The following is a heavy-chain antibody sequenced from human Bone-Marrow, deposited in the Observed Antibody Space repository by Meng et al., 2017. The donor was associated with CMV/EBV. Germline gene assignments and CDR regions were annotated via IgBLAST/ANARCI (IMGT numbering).Heavy chain of an antibody. Sequence: GGSLRLSCAASGFTFSSYSMNWVRQAPGKGLEWVAVIWYDGSNKYDADSVKGRFTISRDNAKNSLYLQMNSLRAEDTAVYYCARSLDFTYYYYGMDVWGQGTTVTVSS. CDR3: ARSLDFTYYYYGMDV. J-gene: IGHJ6*02. CDR2: IWYDGSNK. D-gene: IGHD1-1*01. V-gene: IGHV3-33*08. CDR1: GFTFSSYS.